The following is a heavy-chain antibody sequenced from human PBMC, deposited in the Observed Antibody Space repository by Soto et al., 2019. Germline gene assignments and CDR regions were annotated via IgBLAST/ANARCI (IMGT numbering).Heavy chain of an antibody. CDR3: ATGNYYDSSGPLFDL. D-gene: IGHD3-22*01. Sequence: ASVKVSCKVSGYTLTELSMHWVRQAPGKGREWMGGFDPEDGETIYAQKFQGRVTMTEDTSTDTAYMELSSLRSEDTAVYYCATGNYYDSSGPLFDLWGRGXLVTVSS. CDR2: FDPEDGET. V-gene: IGHV1-24*01. CDR1: GYTLTELS. J-gene: IGHJ2*01.